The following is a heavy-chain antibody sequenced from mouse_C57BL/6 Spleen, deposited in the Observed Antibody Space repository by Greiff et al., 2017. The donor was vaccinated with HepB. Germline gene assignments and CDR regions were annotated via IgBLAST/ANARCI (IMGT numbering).Heavy chain of an antibody. CDR3: TRGYYYGSNYWYFDV. Sequence: QVQLKQSGAELVRPGASVTLSCKASGYTFTDYEMHWVTQTPVHGLEWIGAIDPETGGTAYNQKFKGKAILTADKSSSTAYMELRSLTSEDSAVYYCTRGYYYGSNYWYFDVWGTGTTVTVSS. D-gene: IGHD1-1*01. CDR2: IDPETGGT. J-gene: IGHJ1*03. CDR1: GYTFTDYE. V-gene: IGHV1-15*01.